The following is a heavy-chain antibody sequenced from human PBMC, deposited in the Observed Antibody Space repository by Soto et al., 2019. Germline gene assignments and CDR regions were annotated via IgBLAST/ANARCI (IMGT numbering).Heavy chain of an antibody. D-gene: IGHD3-22*01. J-gene: IGHJ4*02. V-gene: IGHV1-18*01. CDR3: ARGPTDYYDNSGNYFLDY. Sequence: QVQLVQSGAEVNKPGASVKVSCKASGYTFTTYGMSWVRQAPGQGLDWMGWISTYNGNTKYAERLQGRFTMTTDTTTSTAYMELRSLRSDDTAVYYCARGPTDYYDNSGNYFLDYWGQGTLVTVSS. CDR1: GYTFTTYG. CDR2: ISTYNGNT.